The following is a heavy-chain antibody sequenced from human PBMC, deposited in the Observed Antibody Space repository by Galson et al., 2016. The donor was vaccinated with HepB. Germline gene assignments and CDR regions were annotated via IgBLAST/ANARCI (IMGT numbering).Heavy chain of an antibody. CDR3: AKDLIWSLTWSKWIDP. V-gene: IGHV3-30*04. CDR2: ISYDGSNK. J-gene: IGHJ5*02. Sequence: SLRLSCAASGFTFSDYAMHWVRQAPGKGLHWVAVISYDGSNKFYAAAVEGRFTISGDRSTNTLYLEMNSLGVEDTAIYYCAKDLIWSLTWSKWIDPWGQGTLVTVSS. CDR1: GFTFSDYA. D-gene: IGHD3/OR15-3a*01.